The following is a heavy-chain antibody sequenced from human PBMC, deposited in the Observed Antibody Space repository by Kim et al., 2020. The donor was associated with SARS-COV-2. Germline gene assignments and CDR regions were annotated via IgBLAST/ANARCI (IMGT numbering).Heavy chain of an antibody. CDR2: ISGSGGST. CDR3: AKDSSGTLYDILTGYYNAAYYYYGMDV. D-gene: IGHD3-9*01. Sequence: GGSLRLSCAASGFTFSSYAMSWVRQAPGKGLEWVSAISGSGGSTYYADSVKGRFTISRDNSKNTLYLQMNSLRAEDTAVYYCAKDSSGTLYDILTGYYNAAYYYYGMDVWGQGTTVTVSS. CDR1: GFTFSSYA. V-gene: IGHV3-23*01. J-gene: IGHJ6*02.